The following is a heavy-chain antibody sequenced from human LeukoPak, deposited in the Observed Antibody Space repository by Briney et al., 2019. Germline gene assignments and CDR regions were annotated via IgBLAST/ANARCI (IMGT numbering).Heavy chain of an antibody. Sequence: PSETLSLTCAVYGGSFSSYYWGWIRQPPGKGLEWIGSIYYSGSTYYNPSLKSRVTISVDTSKNQFSLKLSSVTAADTAVYYCARDSIVGASILYRGFDYWGQGTLVTVSS. V-gene: IGHV4-39*07. CDR1: GGSFSSYY. J-gene: IGHJ4*02. CDR2: IYYSGST. D-gene: IGHD1-26*01. CDR3: ARDSIVGASILYRGFDY.